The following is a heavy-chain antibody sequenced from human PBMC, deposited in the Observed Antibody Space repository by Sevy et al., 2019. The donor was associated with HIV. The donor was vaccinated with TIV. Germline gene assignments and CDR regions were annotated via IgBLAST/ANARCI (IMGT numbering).Heavy chain of an antibody. V-gene: IGHV3-30*04. Sequence: VGSLRLSCAASGFTFSSYAIHWVRQAPGKGLEWVAVISYDGSKKYYADSVKGRFTISRDNSKNTLYLQMNSLRVEDTAVYYCARDRSRSWINYYFDYWGQGTLVTVSS. CDR1: GFTFSSYA. D-gene: IGHD1-26*01. CDR3: ARDRSRSWINYYFDY. CDR2: ISYDGSKK. J-gene: IGHJ4*02.